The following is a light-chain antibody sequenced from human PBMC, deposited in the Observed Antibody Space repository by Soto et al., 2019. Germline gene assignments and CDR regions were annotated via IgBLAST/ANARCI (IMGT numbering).Light chain of an antibody. V-gene: IGLV2-14*01. CDR1: SSDVGGYNY. CDR2: DVN. Sequence: QSALTQPASVSGSPGQSITISCTGTSSDVGGYNYVSWYQQHPGKAPKLMIYDVNNRPSGVSNRFSGSKSGNTASLTISGLQAEDEADYCSSYTSSSTLVVFGGGTKLTVL. CDR3: SSYTSSSTLVV. J-gene: IGLJ2*01.